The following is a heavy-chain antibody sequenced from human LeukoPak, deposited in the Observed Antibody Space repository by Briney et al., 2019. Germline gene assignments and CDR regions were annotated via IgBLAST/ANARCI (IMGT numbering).Heavy chain of an antibody. Sequence: GESLKISCKGSGYSFTSYWIGWVCQMPGKGLEWMGIIYPGDSETRYSPSFQGQVTISADKSISTAYLQWSSLKASDTAMYYCARVGSGNSVVLSYWGQGTLVTVSS. J-gene: IGHJ4*02. CDR3: ARVGSGNSVVLSY. V-gene: IGHV5-51*01. D-gene: IGHD4-23*01. CDR1: GYSFTSYW. CDR2: IYPGDSET.